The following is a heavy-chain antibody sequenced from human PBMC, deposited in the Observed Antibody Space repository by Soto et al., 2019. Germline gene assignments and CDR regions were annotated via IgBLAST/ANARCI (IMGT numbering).Heavy chain of an antibody. CDR1: GGTFSSYT. J-gene: IGHJ5*02. Sequence: QVQLVQSGAEVKKPGSSVKVSCKASGGTFSSYTISWVRQAPGQGLEWMGRIIPILGIANYAQKFQGRVTITADKYTSTAYMELSSLRSEDTAVYYCARGRIAAAYNWFDPWGQGTLVTVSS. CDR2: IIPILGIA. D-gene: IGHD6-13*01. V-gene: IGHV1-69*02. CDR3: ARGRIAAAYNWFDP.